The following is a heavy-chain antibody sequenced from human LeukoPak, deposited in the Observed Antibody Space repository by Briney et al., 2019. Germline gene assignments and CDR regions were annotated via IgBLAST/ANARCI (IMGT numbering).Heavy chain of an antibody. CDR3: ARISGAAAQQFDY. J-gene: IGHJ4*02. CDR1: GFTFSSYE. D-gene: IGHD6-13*01. Sequence: GGSLRLSCAASGFTFSSYETNWVRQAPGKGLEWVSYISSSGSTIYFADSVKGRFTISRDNAKNSLYLQMNSLRAEDTAVYYCARISGAAAQQFDYWGQGTLVTVSS. CDR2: ISSSGSTI. V-gene: IGHV3-48*03.